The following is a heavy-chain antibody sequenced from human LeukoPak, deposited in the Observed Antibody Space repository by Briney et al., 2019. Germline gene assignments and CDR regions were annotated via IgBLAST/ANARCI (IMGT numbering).Heavy chain of an antibody. CDR2: IYYSGST. Sequence: SETLSLTCTVPGGSISSYYWSWIRQPPGKGLEWIGYIYYSGSTNYNPSLKSRVTISVDTSKNQFSLKLSSVTAADTAVYYCARYLPGYDILTGRNHGDNWFDPWGQGTLVTVSS. CDR1: GGSISSYY. D-gene: IGHD3-9*01. V-gene: IGHV4-59*01. J-gene: IGHJ5*02. CDR3: ARYLPGYDILTGRNHGDNWFDP.